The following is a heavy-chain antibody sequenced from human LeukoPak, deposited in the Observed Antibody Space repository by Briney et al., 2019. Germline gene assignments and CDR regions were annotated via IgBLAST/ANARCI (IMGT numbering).Heavy chain of an antibody. V-gene: IGHV3-21*01. D-gene: IGHD3-10*01. Sequence: GGCLRLSCAASGFTFSSYTMKWVRQAPGKGLEWVSSISSSSTYINYADSVKGRFTISRDNAKNSLYLQMNSLRAEDAAVYYCARDRSPGNFDYWGQGTLVTVSS. J-gene: IGHJ4*02. CDR2: ISSSSTYI. CDR1: GFTFSSYT. CDR3: ARDRSPGNFDY.